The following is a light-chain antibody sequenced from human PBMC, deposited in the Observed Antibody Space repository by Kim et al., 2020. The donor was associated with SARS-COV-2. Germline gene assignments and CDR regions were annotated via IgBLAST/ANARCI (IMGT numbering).Light chain of an antibody. CDR2: DIA. Sequence: VSPGEKATLSCRGSQRISRHLGWYQRKPGQSPRLLIYDIANRATGVPARFSGSGAGTDFTLTISSLQSEDFAVYYCQQYDKWPITFGQGTRLEIK. CDR1: QRISRH. J-gene: IGKJ5*01. CDR3: QQYDKWPIT. V-gene: IGKV3-15*01.